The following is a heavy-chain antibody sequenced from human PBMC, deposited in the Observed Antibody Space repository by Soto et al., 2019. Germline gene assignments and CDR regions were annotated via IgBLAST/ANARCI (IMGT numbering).Heavy chain of an antibody. CDR2: IYFSEST. V-gene: IGHV4-59*01. Sequence: QVQLQESGPGLVKPSETLSLTCTVSGGSISSYYWSWIRQPPGKGLEWIGYIYFSESTNYNPSLKSRVTISVDTSKNQFSLKLSSVTAADTAVYYCARVNDSTYPHYFDYWGQGTLVTVSS. CDR1: GGSISSYY. CDR3: ARVNDSTYPHYFDY. J-gene: IGHJ4*02. D-gene: IGHD3-22*01.